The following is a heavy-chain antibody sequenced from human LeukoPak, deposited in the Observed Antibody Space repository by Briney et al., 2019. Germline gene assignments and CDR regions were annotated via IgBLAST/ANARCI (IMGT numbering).Heavy chain of an antibody. CDR1: GYTFTSYG. D-gene: IGHD6-13*01. Sequence: ASVKVSCKASGYTFTSYGISWVRQAPGQGLEWMGWISAYNGNTNYAQKLQGRVTMTRDMSTSTVYMELSSLRSEDTAVYYCARALISSRPRYYYYYYMDVWGKGTTVTVSS. CDR2: ISAYNGNT. CDR3: ARALISSRPRYYYYYYMDV. V-gene: IGHV1-18*01. J-gene: IGHJ6*03.